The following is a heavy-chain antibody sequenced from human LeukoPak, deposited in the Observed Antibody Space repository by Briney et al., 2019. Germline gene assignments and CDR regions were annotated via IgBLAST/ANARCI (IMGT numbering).Heavy chain of an antibody. CDR1: GYTFTNYA. CDR3: ASMGSYSFDY. Sequence: VASVKVSCKTSGYTFTNYAINWVRQAPGQGLEFMGWINTGTGNPTYAQDFKGRFVFSLDTSVSTAYLQISILKPEDTAVYYCASMGSYSFDYWGQGTLVTVSS. D-gene: IGHD2-21*01. V-gene: IGHV7-4-1*02. J-gene: IGHJ4*02. CDR2: INTGTGNP.